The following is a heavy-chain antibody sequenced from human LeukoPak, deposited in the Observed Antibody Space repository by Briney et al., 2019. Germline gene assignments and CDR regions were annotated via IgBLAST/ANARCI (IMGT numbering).Heavy chain of an antibody. Sequence: SETLSLTCTVSGGSISNDYGSWIRQPPGKGLEWIGYIYYSGSTNYNPSLKSRVTISVDTSKNQFSLKLSSVTAADTAVYYCARLLGFSGYYLDYWGQGTLVTVSS. D-gene: IGHD3-22*01. J-gene: IGHJ4*02. CDR2: IYYSGST. V-gene: IGHV4-59*01. CDR1: GGSISNDY. CDR3: ARLLGFSGYYLDY.